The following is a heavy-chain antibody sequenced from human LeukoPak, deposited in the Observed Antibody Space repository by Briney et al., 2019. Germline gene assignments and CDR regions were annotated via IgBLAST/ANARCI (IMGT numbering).Heavy chain of an antibody. CDR2: IYHGDPET. J-gene: IGHJ4*02. Sequence: GESLKISSKASGSKFTNYWIGWVRQLPGKGLEWMTKIYHGDPETRYSPSFQGQFIISADKSIGTMYLQWSSLKAPDTAMYYCARALRTGQGDYVPVLWGQGTLVIVSS. CDR1: GSKFTNYW. CDR3: ARALRTGQGDYVPVL. V-gene: IGHV5-51*01. D-gene: IGHD4-17*01.